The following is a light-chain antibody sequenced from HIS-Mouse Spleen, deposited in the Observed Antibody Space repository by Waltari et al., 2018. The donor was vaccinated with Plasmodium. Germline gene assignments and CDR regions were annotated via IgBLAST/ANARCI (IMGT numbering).Light chain of an antibody. Sequence: EIVLTQSPATLSLSPGERATLSSRPSQSVSSHLALYQQKPGQAPRLLIYDASNRATGIPARFSGSGSGTDFTLTISSLEPEDFAVYYCQQRSNWPPLTFGGGTKVEIK. CDR3: QQRSNWPPLT. J-gene: IGKJ4*01. CDR1: QSVSSH. V-gene: IGKV3-11*01. CDR2: DAS.